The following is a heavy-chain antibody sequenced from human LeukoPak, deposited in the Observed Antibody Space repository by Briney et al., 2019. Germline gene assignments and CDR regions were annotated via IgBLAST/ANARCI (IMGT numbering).Heavy chain of an antibody. J-gene: IGHJ4*02. CDR2: LYADGGT. V-gene: IGHV3-53*01. Sequence: LYADGGTSYADSVKDRFTISRDNSKNTVYLQMSSLRAEDTAVYYCARLAARPYWGQGTLVTVSS. CDR3: ARLAARPY. D-gene: IGHD6-6*01.